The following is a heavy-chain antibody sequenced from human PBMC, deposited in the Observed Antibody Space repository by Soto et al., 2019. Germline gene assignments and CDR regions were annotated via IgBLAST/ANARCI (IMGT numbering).Heavy chain of an antibody. V-gene: IGHV3-11*01. Sequence: GGSLRLSCAASGFTFSDYYMSWIRQAPGKGLEWVSYISSSGSTIYYADSVKGRFTISRDNAKNSLYLQMNSLRAEDTAVYYCARDRSPSRPGDIVVVPAATSPAFDPWGQGTLVTVSS. CDR2: ISSSGSTI. CDR1: GFTFSDYY. CDR3: ARDRSPSRPGDIVVVPAATSPAFDP. D-gene: IGHD2-2*01. J-gene: IGHJ5*02.